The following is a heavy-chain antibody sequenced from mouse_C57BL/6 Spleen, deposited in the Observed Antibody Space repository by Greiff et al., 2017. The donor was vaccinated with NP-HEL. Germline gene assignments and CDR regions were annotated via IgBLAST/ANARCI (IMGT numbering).Heavy chain of an antibody. CDR3: AVSWTSYFDY. J-gene: IGHJ2*01. Sequence: QVQLQQPGAELVKPGASVKVSCKASGYTFTSYWMHWVKQRPGQGPEWIGRIHPSDSDTNYNQKFTGKATLTVDKYSSTAYMKLSSRTSEDSAVYYCAVSWTSYFDYWGQGTTLTVSS. CDR2: IHPSDSDT. V-gene: IGHV1-74*01. CDR1: GYTFTSYW.